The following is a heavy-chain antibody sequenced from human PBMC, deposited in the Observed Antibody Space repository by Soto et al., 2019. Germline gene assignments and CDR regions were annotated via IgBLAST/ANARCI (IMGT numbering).Heavy chain of an antibody. CDR1: GGTLSSYA. Sequence: SVKVSCKASGGTLSSYAISWVRQAPGQGLEWMGGIIPIFGTANYAQKFQGRFTITRDNSKSTVFLQMNSLREEDTAVYYCAKDGCPDGICYVRDHWFDPWGQGAQVTVSS. V-gene: IGHV1-69*05. D-gene: IGHD2-8*01. CDR3: AKDGCPDGICYVRDHWFDP. J-gene: IGHJ5*02. CDR2: IIPIFGTA.